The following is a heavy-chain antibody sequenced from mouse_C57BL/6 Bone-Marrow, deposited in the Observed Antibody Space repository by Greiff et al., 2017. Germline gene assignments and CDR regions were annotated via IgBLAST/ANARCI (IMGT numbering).Heavy chain of an antibody. CDR1: GFTFNTYA. J-gene: IGHJ1*03. CDR2: ISRKSSNSST. Sequence: EVKVQESGGGLVQPKGSLKLSCAASGFTFNTYAMHWVRQAPGKGLEWVARISRKSSNSSTYYDDSVKDRLTISIADSQSILYLQMNNRKTEDTAVYYCVGPTVVALHYWDFDVWGTGTTVTVSS. V-gene: IGHV10-3*01. CDR3: VGPTVVALHYWDFDV. D-gene: IGHD1-1*01.